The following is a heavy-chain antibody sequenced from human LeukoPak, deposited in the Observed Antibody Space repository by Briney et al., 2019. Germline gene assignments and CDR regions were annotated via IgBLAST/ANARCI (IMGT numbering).Heavy chain of an antibody. D-gene: IGHD5-24*01. CDR2: IYHSERT. CDR1: GGSINSDGYS. V-gene: IGHV4-30-2*01. J-gene: IGHJ3*02. Sequence: PSETLSLTCAVSGGSINSDGYSWSWIRQPPGKGLEWIGYIYHSERTYYNPSLESRVTISIDRAKSQFSLKLSSVTAADTAVYYCAGDVRIKHAFDIWGQGTVVTVSS. CDR3: AGDVRIKHAFDI.